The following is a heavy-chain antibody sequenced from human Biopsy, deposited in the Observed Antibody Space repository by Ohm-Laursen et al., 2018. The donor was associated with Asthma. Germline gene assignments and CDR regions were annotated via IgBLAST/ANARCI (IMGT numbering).Heavy chain of an antibody. J-gene: IGHJ6*02. CDR2: IWYDGSNK. Sequence: SLRLSCAASGFTFSSSGMHWVRQAPGKGLEWVALIWYDGSNKNYADSVKGRFTVSRDNSKNTLYLQMNSLRAEDTAVYYCARKIAARGAMDVWGQGTTVTVPS. CDR1: GFTFSSSG. V-gene: IGHV3-33*01. D-gene: IGHD6-6*01. CDR3: ARKIAARGAMDV.